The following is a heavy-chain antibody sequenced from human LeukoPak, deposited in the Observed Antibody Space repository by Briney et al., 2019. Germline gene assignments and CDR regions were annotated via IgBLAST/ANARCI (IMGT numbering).Heavy chain of an antibody. CDR2: ISYDGSNK. CDR3: ARERGDY. V-gene: IGHV3-30-3*01. D-gene: IGHD3-16*01. J-gene: IGHJ4*01. Sequence: PGRSLRLSCAASGFTFSSYAMHWVRQAPGKGLEWVAVISYDGSNKYYADSVKGRFTISRDNSKNTPYLQMNSLRAEDTAVYYCARERGDYWGQEPWSPSPQ. CDR1: GFTFSSYA.